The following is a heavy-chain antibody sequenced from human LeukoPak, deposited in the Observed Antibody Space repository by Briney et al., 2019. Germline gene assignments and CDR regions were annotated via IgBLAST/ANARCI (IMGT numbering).Heavy chain of an antibody. V-gene: IGHV3-33*01. Sequence: GGSLRLSCAASGFTFSSYGMHWVRQAPGKGLEWVAVIWYDGSNKYYVDSVKGRFTISRDNSRNTLYLQMNSLRAEDTAVYYCARGRSSGWSGAFDIWGQGTMVTVSS. CDR1: GFTFSSYG. J-gene: IGHJ3*02. CDR2: IWYDGSNK. CDR3: ARGRSSGWSGAFDI. D-gene: IGHD6-19*01.